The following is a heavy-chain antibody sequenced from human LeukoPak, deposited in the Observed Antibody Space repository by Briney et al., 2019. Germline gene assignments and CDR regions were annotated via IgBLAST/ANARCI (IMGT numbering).Heavy chain of an antibody. Sequence: GGSLRLSCAASGFTFSNYGMNWVRQAPGKGLEWVSGISGSGGNTYYADCVKGRFTISRDNSKNTLYLQMNSLRAEDTAVYYCASRAVVGYYYFDYWGQGTLVTVSS. D-gene: IGHD6-19*01. J-gene: IGHJ4*02. CDR2: ISGSGGNT. CDR3: ASRAVVGYYYFDY. V-gene: IGHV3-23*01. CDR1: GFTFSNYG.